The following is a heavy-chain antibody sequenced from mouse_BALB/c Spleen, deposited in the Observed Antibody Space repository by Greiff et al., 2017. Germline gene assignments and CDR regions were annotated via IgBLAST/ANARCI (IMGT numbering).Heavy chain of an antibody. Sequence: EVKLVESGGGLVKPGGSLKLSCAASRFAFSSYDMPWVRQTPEKRLEWVAYISSGGGSTYYPDTVKGRFTISRDNAKNTLYLQMSSLKSEDTAMYYCARHLYGSGADYWGQGTTLTVSS. CDR3: ARHLYGSGADY. CDR1: RFAFSSYD. V-gene: IGHV5-12-1*01. CDR2: ISSGGGST. J-gene: IGHJ2*01. D-gene: IGHD1-1*01.